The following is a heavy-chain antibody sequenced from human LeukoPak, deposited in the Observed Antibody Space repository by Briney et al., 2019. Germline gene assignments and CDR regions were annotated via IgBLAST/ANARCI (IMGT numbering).Heavy chain of an antibody. CDR3: ARGNEQLVRDFDY. Sequence: SETLSLTCAVYGGSFSGYYWSWIRQPPGKGLECIGEINHSGSTNYNPSLKSRVTISVDTSKNQFSLKLSSVTAADTAVYYCARGNEQLVRDFDYWGQGTLVTVSS. CDR1: GGSFSGYY. D-gene: IGHD6-13*01. J-gene: IGHJ4*02. V-gene: IGHV4-34*01. CDR2: INHSGST.